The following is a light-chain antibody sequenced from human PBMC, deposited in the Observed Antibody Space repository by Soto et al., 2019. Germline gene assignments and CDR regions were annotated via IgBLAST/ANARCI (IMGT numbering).Light chain of an antibody. J-gene: IGKJ1*01. Sequence: DIQMTQFPSTLSASVGDTVTITCRASQSVDTWLAWYQQKPGQAPSLLIYNASNVQSGVPSRFTGSGSGTEFTLTIRSLQPDDFATYYCQQYNNYPRTFGQGTKV. CDR1: QSVDTW. V-gene: IGKV1-5*03. CDR2: NAS. CDR3: QQYNNYPRT.